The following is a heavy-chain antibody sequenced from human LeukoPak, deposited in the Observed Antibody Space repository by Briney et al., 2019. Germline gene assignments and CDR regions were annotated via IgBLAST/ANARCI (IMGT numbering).Heavy chain of an antibody. CDR3: ARSPPGWYYDNSGQYYFDT. V-gene: IGHV4-59*08. CDR1: GGSISGYY. D-gene: IGHD3-22*01. CDR2: ISFTGNT. J-gene: IGHJ4*02. Sequence: TSETLSLTCTVSGGSISGYYWSWIRQSPGKRLEWIAYISFTGNTNYNPSLKSRVTISLDTSKIHFSLTLSSLTAADTAVYYCARSPPGWYYDNSGQYYFDTWGQGALVTVSS.